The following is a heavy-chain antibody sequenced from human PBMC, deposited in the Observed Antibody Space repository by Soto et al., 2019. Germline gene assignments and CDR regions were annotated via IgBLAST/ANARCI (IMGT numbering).Heavy chain of an antibody. V-gene: IGHV4-59*01. CDR2: IFYSGST. Sequence: SETLSLTCTVSGGSIRSYDWTWIRQPPGKGLEWLGYIFYSGSTFYNPSLKSRVTISIHTSKSQFSLQLTSVTAADTAVYYCARGAADTAMVDSWGQGTLVPLSS. J-gene: IGHJ4*02. D-gene: IGHD5-18*01. CDR1: GGSIRSYD. CDR3: ARGAADTAMVDS.